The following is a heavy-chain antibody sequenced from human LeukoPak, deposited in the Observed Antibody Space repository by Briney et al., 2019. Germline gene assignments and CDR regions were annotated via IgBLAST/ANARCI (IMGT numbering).Heavy chain of an antibody. CDR2: IYSSGST. J-gene: IGHJ4*02. CDR3: ARSVGTTSLDY. D-gene: IGHD1-26*01. CDR1: GVSISSYY. Sequence: PSETLSLTCTVSGVSISSYYWSWIRQPAGKGLEWIGRIYSSGSTNYYPSLKSRVTMSVDTSKNQFSLKLRSVTAADTAVYYCARSVGTTSLDYWGQGSLVTVSS. V-gene: IGHV4-4*07.